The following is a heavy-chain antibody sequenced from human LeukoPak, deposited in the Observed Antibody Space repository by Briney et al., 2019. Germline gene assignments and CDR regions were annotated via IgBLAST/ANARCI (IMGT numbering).Heavy chain of an antibody. CDR2: IYSGGST. CDR1: GYTVSGNY. CDR3: ARWTFSSWFDP. V-gene: IGHV3-66*02. J-gene: IGHJ5*02. Sequence: GGSLRLSCAASGYTVSGNYMSWVRQAPGKGLEWVSVIYSGGSTYYADSVKGRFTISRDNSKNTLYLQMNSLRAEDTAVYCCARWTFSSWFDPWGQGTLVTVSS. D-gene: IGHD3-16*01.